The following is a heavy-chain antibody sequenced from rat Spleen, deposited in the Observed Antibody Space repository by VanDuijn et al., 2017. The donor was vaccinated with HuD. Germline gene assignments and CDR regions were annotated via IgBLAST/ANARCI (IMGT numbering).Heavy chain of an antibody. Sequence: EVQLVESGGGLVQPGRSLKLSCVASGFTFNNYWMTWIRQAPGKGLEWVSSISSEGVNTYYPDSVKGRFTISRNNAENTVYLQMDSLRSEETATYYCAVAGYGYWGQGVMVTVSS. J-gene: IGHJ2*01. CDR1: GFTFNNYW. D-gene: IGHD1-7*01. V-gene: IGHV5-58*01. CDR2: ISSEGVNT. CDR3: AVAGYGY.